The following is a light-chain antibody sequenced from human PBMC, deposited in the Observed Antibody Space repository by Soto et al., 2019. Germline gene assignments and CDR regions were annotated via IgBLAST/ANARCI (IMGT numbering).Light chain of an antibody. Sequence: QSALTQPASVSGSPGQSVTISCTGTSSDIGAYNYVSWYQQSPGKAPKLIIFEVSHRPSGVSDRFSGSKSGDTASLTISGLHGEDDADYCCSSYTSRSTLVVFGGGTQLTVL. J-gene: IGLJ2*01. CDR3: SSYTSRSTLVV. V-gene: IGLV2-14*03. CDR1: SSDIGAYNY. CDR2: EVS.